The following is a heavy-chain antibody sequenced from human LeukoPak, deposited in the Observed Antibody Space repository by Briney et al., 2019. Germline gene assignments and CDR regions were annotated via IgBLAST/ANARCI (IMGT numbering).Heavy chain of an antibody. CDR2: INHSGST. J-gene: IGHJ4*02. CDR1: GGSFSGYY. CDR3: ARARRPAAAFDY. D-gene: IGHD2-2*01. Sequence: PSETLSLTCAVYGGSFSGYYWSWIRQPPGKGLEWIGEINHSGSTNYNPSLKSRVTISVDTSKNQFSLKLSSVTAADTAVYYCARARRPAAAFDYWGQGTLVTVSS. V-gene: IGHV4-34*01.